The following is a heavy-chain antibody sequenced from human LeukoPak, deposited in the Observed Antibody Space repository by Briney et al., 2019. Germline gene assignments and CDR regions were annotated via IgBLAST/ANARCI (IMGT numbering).Heavy chain of an antibody. CDR1: GGSISSYY. J-gene: IGHJ4*02. V-gene: IGHV4-59*08. CDR2: IFYSGST. CDR3: ARVPAARSGYYFDY. D-gene: IGHD3-10*01. Sequence: SETLSLTCTVSGGSISSYYWSWLRLPPGKGLEWIGYIFYSGSTNYNPSLQSRVTISVDTSKNQFSLKLSSVTAADTAVYYCARVPAARSGYYFDYWGQGTLVTVSS.